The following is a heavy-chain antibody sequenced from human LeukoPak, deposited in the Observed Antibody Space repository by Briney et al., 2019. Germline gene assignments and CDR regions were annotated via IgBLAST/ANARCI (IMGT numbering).Heavy chain of an antibody. J-gene: IGHJ4*02. Sequence: SETLSLTCTVSGGSISSSSYYWGWIRQPPGKGLEWIGSIYYSGSTYYNPSLKSRVTISVDTSKNQFSLKLSSVTAADTAVYYCARHSSSWYLRKTFDYWGQGTLVTVSS. CDR1: GGSISSSSYY. CDR3: ARHSSSWYLRKTFDY. D-gene: IGHD6-13*01. V-gene: IGHV4-39*01. CDR2: IYYSGST.